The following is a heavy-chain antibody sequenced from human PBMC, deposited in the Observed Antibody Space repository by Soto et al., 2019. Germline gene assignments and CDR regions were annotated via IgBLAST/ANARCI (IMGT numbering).Heavy chain of an antibody. V-gene: IGHV3-49*04. CDR1: GLTFSSYE. CDR3: TRDYDYVWGSYRYPVYAFDI. D-gene: IGHD3-16*02. CDR2: IRSKAYGGTT. J-gene: IGHJ3*02. Sequence: GGSLRLSCAASGLTFSSYEMSWVRQAPGKGLEWVGFIRSKAYGGTTEYAASVKGRFTISRDDSKSIAYLQMNSLKTEDTAVYYCTRDYDYVWGSYRYPVYAFDIWGQGKMVTVSS.